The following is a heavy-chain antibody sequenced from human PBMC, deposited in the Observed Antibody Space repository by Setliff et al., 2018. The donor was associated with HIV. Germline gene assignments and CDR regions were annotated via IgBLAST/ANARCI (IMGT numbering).Heavy chain of an antibody. Sequence: PSETLSLTCTVSGGSISSSSYYWGWIRQPPGKGLEWIGSIYYSGSTYYNPSLKSRVTISVDTSKNQFSLKLSSVTAADTAVYYCASFQTTVHAFAIWGQGTMVTVSS. CDR2: IYYSGST. D-gene: IGHD4-17*01. CDR3: ASFQTTVHAFAI. CDR1: GGSISSSSYY. J-gene: IGHJ3*02. V-gene: IGHV4-39*01.